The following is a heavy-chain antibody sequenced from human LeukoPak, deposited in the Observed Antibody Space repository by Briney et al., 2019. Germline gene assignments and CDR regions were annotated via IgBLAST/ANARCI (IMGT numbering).Heavy chain of an antibody. CDR3: AKDGDSSGWQNWFDP. CDR2: ISGSGDNT. CDR1: GFTFSSYA. Sequence: GGSLRLSCAASGFTFSSYAMSWVREAPGKGLEWVSSISGSGDNTYYADSVKGRFTISRDNSKTTLYLQKNSLRAENTAVYFCAKDGDSSGWQNWFDPWGQGTLVTVSS. J-gene: IGHJ5*02. D-gene: IGHD6-19*01. V-gene: IGHV3-23*01.